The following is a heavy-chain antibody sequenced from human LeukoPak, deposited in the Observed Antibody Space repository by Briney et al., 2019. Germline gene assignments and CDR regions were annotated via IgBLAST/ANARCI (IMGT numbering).Heavy chain of an antibody. CDR2: LYYDGRT. V-gene: IGHV4-39*01. CDR1: GGSISSSNYY. Sequence: PSETLSLTCTVLGGSISSSNYYWAWFRQPPGKGLDWIGSLYYDGRTYYNPSLESRLTISVDTSNNQFSLKLTSVTATDTAVYYCARRRGEWDVNWFDPWGQGTLVTVSS. J-gene: IGHJ5*02. D-gene: IGHD1-26*01. CDR3: ARRRGEWDVNWFDP.